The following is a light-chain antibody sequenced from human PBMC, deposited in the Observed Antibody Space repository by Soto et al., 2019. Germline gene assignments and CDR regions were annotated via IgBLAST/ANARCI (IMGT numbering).Light chain of an antibody. CDR2: DVS. CDR1: SNNVGDYKY. J-gene: IGLJ1*01. V-gene: IGLV2-11*01. CDR3: CSYAGSYV. Sequence: ALTQPRSVSGSPGQSVTISCTGTSNNVGDYKYVSWYQQHPGEAPKVMIYDVSKRPSGVPDRFSGSKSGKTASMTISGLQAEDEADYYCCSYAGSYVFGTGTKVTVL.